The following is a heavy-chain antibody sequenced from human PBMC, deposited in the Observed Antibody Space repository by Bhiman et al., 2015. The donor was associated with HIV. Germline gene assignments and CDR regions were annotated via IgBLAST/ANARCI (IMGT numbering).Heavy chain of an antibody. CDR2: INSGGRT. CDR1: GFTFSSYS. CDR3: ARSKGAAALYWFDP. V-gene: IGHV3-66*01. D-gene: IGHD6-13*01. J-gene: IGHJ5*02. Sequence: EVQLVESGGGLVKPGGSLRLSCAASGFTFSSYSMNWVRQAPGKGLEWVSVINSGGRTYYADSVKGRFTISRDNSKNTLYLQMNSLRAEETAVYYCARSKGAAALYWFDPWGQGTLVTVSS.